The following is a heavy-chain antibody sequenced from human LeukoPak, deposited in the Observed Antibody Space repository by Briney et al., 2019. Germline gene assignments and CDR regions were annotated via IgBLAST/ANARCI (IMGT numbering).Heavy chain of an antibody. CDR3: AKSYGSGTFYNRNDYYGMDV. J-gene: IGHJ6*02. Sequence: GGSLRLSCATSGFTFSSYAMIWVCQAPGKGLEWVSTISGDGGSTYYADSVKGRFTISRDNSKNTLYLQMNSLRAEDTAVYYCAKSYGSGTFYNRNDYYGMDVWGQGTTVTVSS. CDR1: GFTFSSYA. D-gene: IGHD3-10*01. V-gene: IGHV3-23*01. CDR2: ISGDGGST.